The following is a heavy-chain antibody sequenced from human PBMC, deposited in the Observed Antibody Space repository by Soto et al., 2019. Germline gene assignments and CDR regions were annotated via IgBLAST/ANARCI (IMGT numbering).Heavy chain of an antibody. CDR2: IDPSDSYT. CDR1: GYSFTSYW. D-gene: IGHD3-22*01. J-gene: IGHJ3*02. CDR3: ARHYYYDSSGCDAFDI. Sequence: GESLKISCKGSGYSFTSYWNSWVRQMPGKGLEWMGRIDPSDSYTNYSPSFQGHVTISADKSISTAYLQWSSLKASDTAMYYCARHYYYDSSGCDAFDIWGQGTMVTVSS. V-gene: IGHV5-10-1*01.